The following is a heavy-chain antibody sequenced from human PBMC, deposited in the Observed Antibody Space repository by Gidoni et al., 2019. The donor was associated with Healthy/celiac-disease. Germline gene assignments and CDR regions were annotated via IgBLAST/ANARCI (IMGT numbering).Heavy chain of an antibody. CDR3: ARECPPFYGSGSYYREADAFDI. J-gene: IGHJ3*02. CDR1: GYTFTSYV. Sequence: QVQLVQSGAEVKKPGASVKVSCKASGYTFTSYVISWLRQAPGQGLEWMGWISAYNGNTNYAQKLQGRVTMTTDTSTSTAYMELRSLRSDDTAVYYCARECPPFYGSGSYYREADAFDIWGQGTMVTVSS. D-gene: IGHD3-10*01. V-gene: IGHV1-18*01. CDR2: ISAYNGNT.